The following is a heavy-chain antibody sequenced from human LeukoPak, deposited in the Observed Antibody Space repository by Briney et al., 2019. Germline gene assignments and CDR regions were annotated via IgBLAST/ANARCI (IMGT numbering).Heavy chain of an antibody. CDR2: IYPGDSDT. CDR1: GYSFTSYW. D-gene: IGHD2-2*01. J-gene: IGHJ6*03. Sequence: GESLQISCKGSGYSFTSYWIGWVRQMPGKGLEWMGIIYPGDSDTRYSPSFQGQVTISADKSISTAYLQWSSLKASDTAMYYCAGQVVPGPYYYYYMDVWGKGTTVTVSS. CDR3: AGQVVPGPYYYYYMDV. V-gene: IGHV5-51*01.